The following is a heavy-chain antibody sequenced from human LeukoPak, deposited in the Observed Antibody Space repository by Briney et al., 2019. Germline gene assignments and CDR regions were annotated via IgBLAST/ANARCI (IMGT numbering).Heavy chain of an antibody. CDR2: ISSSSSYI. V-gene: IGHV3-21*01. CDR1: GFTFSSYS. Sequence: GGSLRLSCAASGFTFSSYSMNWVRQAPGKGREWVSSISSSSSYIYYADSVKGRFTISRDNAKNSLYLQMNSLRAEDTAVYYCARGTHPAASPFDYWGQGTLVTVSS. J-gene: IGHJ4*02. CDR3: ARGTHPAASPFDY. D-gene: IGHD6-13*01.